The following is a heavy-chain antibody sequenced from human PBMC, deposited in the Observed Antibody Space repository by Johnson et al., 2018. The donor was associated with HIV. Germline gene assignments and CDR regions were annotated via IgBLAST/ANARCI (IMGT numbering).Heavy chain of an antibody. Sequence: QVQLVESGGGVVQPGRSLRLSCAASGFTFSSYGMHWVRQAPGKGLEWVAVISYDGSNKYYADSVKGRFTISRDNSKNTLYLQMNSLRAEDTAVYYCARDGYSNSKAHAFDIWGQGTMVTVSS. D-gene: IGHD6-6*01. CDR2: ISYDGSNK. CDR3: ARDGYSNSKAHAFDI. V-gene: IGHV3-30*03. J-gene: IGHJ3*02. CDR1: GFTFSSYG.